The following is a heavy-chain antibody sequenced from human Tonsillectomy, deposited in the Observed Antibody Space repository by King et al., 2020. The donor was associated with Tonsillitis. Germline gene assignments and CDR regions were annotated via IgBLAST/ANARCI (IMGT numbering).Heavy chain of an antibody. CDR2: IDWDDDK. Sequence: TLKESGPALVKPTHTLTLTCTFSGFSLSTSGMRVSWILQPPGKALEGLARIDWDDDKFYRTSLKTRLTISKDTSKNQVVLTMTNMDPVYTATYYCARSPPPYSRGWVDAFDIWGQGTMVTVSS. J-gene: IGHJ3*02. CDR3: ARSPPPYSRGWVDAFDI. D-gene: IGHD6-19*01. V-gene: IGHV2-70*04. CDR1: GFSLSTSGMR.